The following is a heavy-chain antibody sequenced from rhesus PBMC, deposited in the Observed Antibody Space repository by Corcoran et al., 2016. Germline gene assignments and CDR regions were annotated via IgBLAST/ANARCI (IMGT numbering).Heavy chain of an antibody. CDR3: ARRPGGNFDY. Sequence: QVQLQESGPGLVKPSETLSLTCAVSGGSISSSNWWSWIRQPPGKGLEWIGNMGGSSGSTNYHPSLKSRVTSSKDTSKNQCSLKLSAVPAADTAVYYCARRPGGNFDYWGQGVLVTVSS. CDR2: MGGSSGST. J-gene: IGHJ4*01. D-gene: IGHD4-17*01. V-gene: IGHV4-65*02. CDR1: GGSISSSNW.